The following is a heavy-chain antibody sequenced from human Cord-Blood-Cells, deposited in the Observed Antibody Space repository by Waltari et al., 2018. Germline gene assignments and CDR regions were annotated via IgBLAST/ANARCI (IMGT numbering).Heavy chain of an antibody. CDR3: ARDRDSSSWFDY. CDR1: GFTFSSYN. J-gene: IGHJ4*02. Sequence: EVQLVESGGGLVKPGGSLRLSCAASGFTFSSYNMNWVRQAPGKGLEWVSSISSSSSYIYYADSVKGRFTISRDNAKNSLYLQMSSLRAEDTAVYYCARDRDSSSWFDYWGQGTLVTVSS. D-gene: IGHD6-13*01. CDR2: ISSSSSYI. V-gene: IGHV3-21*01.